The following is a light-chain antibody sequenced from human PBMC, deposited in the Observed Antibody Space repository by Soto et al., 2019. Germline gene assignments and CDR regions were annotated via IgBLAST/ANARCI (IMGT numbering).Light chain of an antibody. V-gene: IGLV3-21*02. CDR1: NIGSKS. J-gene: IGLJ3*02. CDR2: DDS. CDR3: QVWDNCSDQGV. Sequence: SYELTHPPSVSVAPGQTARITCGGNNIGSKSVHWYQQKPGQAPVLVVYDDSDRPSGIPERFSGSNSGNTATLTISRVEAGDEADYYCQVWDNCSDQGVFGGGTKLTVL.